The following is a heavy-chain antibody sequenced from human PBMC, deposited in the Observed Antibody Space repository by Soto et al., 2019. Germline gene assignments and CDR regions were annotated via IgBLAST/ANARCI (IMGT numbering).Heavy chain of an antibody. CDR1: GFTFSDYA. CDR2: VSHDGRNT. Sequence: VQLVESGGGVVQPGRSLRLSCAASGFTFSDYAMHWVRQAPGKGLEWVAVVSHDGRNTHYADSVKGRFTISRDSSKNTASLEMTSLRAEDTAVYSCAKGGRQWLVPSDFNYWGQGALVTVSS. D-gene: IGHD6-19*01. J-gene: IGHJ4*02. CDR3: AKGGRQWLVPSDFNY. V-gene: IGHV3-30*18.